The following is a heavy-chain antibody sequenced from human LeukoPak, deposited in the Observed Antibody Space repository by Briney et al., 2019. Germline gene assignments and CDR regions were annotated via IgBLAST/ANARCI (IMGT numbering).Heavy chain of an antibody. Sequence: SETLSLTCTVSGGSISSSSYYWGWIRQPPGKGLEWIGSIYYSGSTYYNPSLKSRVTISVDTSKNQFSLKLSSVTAADTAVYYCARGRGTRFIAVAGTSDYWGQGTLVTVSS. CDR1: GGSISSSSYY. V-gene: IGHV4-39*01. J-gene: IGHJ4*02. CDR2: IYYSGST. CDR3: ARGRGTRFIAVAGTSDY. D-gene: IGHD6-19*01.